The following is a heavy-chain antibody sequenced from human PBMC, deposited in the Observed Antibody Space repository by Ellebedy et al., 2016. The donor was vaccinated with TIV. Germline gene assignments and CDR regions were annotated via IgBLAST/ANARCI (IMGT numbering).Heavy chain of an antibody. CDR1: GYTFTSYY. CDR3: AIDTVGLRRGRGGYYFDY. Sequence: AASVKVSCKASGYTFTSYYMHWLRQAPGQGLEWMGVINPSGGSTSYAQKFQGRVTMTRDTSTSTVYMELSSRRSEDTAVYYCAIDTVGLRRGRGGYYFDYWGQGTLVTVSS. J-gene: IGHJ4*02. D-gene: IGHD3-10*01. V-gene: IGHV1-46*01. CDR2: INPSGGST.